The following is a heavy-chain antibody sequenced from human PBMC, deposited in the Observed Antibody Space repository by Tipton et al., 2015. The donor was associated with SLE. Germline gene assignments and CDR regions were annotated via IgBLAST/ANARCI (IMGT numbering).Heavy chain of an antibody. CDR3: AQAHLWGSYRYAPDI. Sequence: TLSLTCTVSGDSFSSGSSSWNWVRQPAGKGLEWIGLIYNSGITNYNPSLQSRVTLSVDMSKNQFSLKLSSVTAADTAVYYCAQAHLWGSYRYAPDIWGQGTMVTVSS. J-gene: IGHJ3*02. CDR1: GDSFSSGSSS. CDR2: IYNSGIT. V-gene: IGHV4-61*02. D-gene: IGHD3-16*02.